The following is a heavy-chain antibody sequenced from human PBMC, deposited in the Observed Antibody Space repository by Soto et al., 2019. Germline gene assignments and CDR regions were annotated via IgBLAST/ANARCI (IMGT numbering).Heavy chain of an antibody. V-gene: IGHV1-2*04. J-gene: IGHJ4*02. D-gene: IGHD6-19*01. CDR2: INPNSGST. CDR3: ARGGLYSSGWFEYAYDNYFDY. CDR1: GYTFTSYY. Sequence: ASVKVSCKASGYTFTSYYMNCVRQATGQGLEWMGWINPNSGSTNYAQKFQGWVTMTRDTSISTAYMELSRLRSDDTVVYYCARGGLYSSGWFEYAYDNYFDYWGQGTLVTVSS.